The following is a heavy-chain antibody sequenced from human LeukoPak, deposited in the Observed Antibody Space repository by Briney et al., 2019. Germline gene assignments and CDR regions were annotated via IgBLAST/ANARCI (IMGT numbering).Heavy chain of an antibody. D-gene: IGHD2-15*01. V-gene: IGHV4-31*03. CDR2: IYYSGST. J-gene: IGHJ3*02. Sequence: SQTLSLTCTVSGGSISSGGYYWSWIRQHPGKGLEWIGYIYYSGSTYYNPSLKSRVTISVDTSKNQFSLKLSSVTAADTAVYYCVRGYCSGGSCYFDAFDIWGQGTMVTVSS. CDR1: GGSISSGGYY. CDR3: VRGYCSGGSCYFDAFDI.